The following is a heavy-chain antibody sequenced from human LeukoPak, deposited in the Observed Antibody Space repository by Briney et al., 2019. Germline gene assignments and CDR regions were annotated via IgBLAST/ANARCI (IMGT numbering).Heavy chain of an antibody. CDR1: GGTFSSYA. J-gene: IGHJ5*02. Sequence: SVKVSCKASGGTFSSYAISWVRQAPGQGLEWMGGIIPIFGTANYAQKFQGRVTITTDESTSTAYMELSSLRSEDTAVYYCARVVTTTWNSYTGWFDPWGQGTLVTVSS. CDR2: IIPIFGTA. D-gene: IGHD4-11*01. CDR3: ARVVTTTWNSYTGWFDP. V-gene: IGHV1-69*05.